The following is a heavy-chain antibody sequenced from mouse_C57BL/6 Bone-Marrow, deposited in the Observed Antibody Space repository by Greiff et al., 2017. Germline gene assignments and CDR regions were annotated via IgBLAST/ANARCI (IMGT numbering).Heavy chain of an antibody. CDR3: ASVGYYGSPYWYFDV. J-gene: IGHJ1*03. D-gene: IGHD1-1*01. V-gene: IGHV1-69*01. Sequence: QVQLQQPGAELVMPGASVKLSCKASGYTFTSYWMHWVKQRPGQGLEWIGEIDPSDSYPNYNQKFKGKSTLTVDKSSSTSYMQLSRLTSEDSAVYYCASVGYYGSPYWYFDVWGTGTTVTVSS. CDR2: IDPSDSYP. CDR1: GYTFTSYW.